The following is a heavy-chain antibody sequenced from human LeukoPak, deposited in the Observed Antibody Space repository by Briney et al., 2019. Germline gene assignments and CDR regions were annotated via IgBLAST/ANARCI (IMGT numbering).Heavy chain of an antibody. CDR1: GFIFTDYW. CDR2: IRGDGRAT. J-gene: IGHJ4*02. V-gene: IGHV3-74*03. CDR3: ARFYFPEEHDRAWYEAH. Sequence: GGSLRPSCAASGFIFTDYWMHWVRQAPGKELVWVARIRGDGRATTYADSVKGRFTISRDNAMNTAFLQMKSLRADDTGTYYCARFYFPEEHDRAWYEAHWGQGVLVTVS. D-gene: IGHD6-19*01.